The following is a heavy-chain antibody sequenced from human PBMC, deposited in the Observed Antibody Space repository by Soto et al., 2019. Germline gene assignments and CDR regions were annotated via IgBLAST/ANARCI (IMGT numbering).Heavy chain of an antibody. V-gene: IGHV4-59*07. D-gene: IGHD4-17*01. CDR2: IYYSETT. Sequence: SDTLSLTCIVSGSSIRPYYWTRIRQPPGKGLEWLGNIYYSETTNYNPSRKTRVTMSVDMSKNHCCLKLSSVTAADTAGYFCAGVGGYYGDYPNFDCWGQGALVTVSS. CDR1: GSSIRPYY. CDR3: AGVGGYYGDYPNFDC. J-gene: IGHJ4*02.